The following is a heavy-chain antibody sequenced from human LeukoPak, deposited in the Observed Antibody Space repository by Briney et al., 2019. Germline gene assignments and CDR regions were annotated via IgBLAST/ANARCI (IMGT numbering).Heavy chain of an antibody. CDR3: AIEGFLLHESRNGLDP. Sequence: GGSLRLSCAASGFTFGSYAMSWVRQAPGKGLEWVSAISGSGGSTYYADSVKGRFTISGDNSKNTLYLQMNSQRAEDTAVYYCAIEGFLLHESRNGLDPWGQGTLVTVSS. CDR1: GFTFGSYA. J-gene: IGHJ5*02. CDR2: ISGSGGST. V-gene: IGHV3-23*01. D-gene: IGHD2/OR15-2a*01.